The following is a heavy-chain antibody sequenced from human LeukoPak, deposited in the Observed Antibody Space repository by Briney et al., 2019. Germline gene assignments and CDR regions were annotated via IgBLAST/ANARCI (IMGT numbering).Heavy chain of an antibody. V-gene: IGHV1-2*06. CDR2: INPNSGGT. J-gene: IGHJ4*02. D-gene: IGHD6-13*01. CDR3: ARDRGSSSWYRPPLFDY. CDR1: GYTFTGYY. Sequence: ASVKVSCKASGYTFTGYYMHWVRQAPGQGLEWMGRINPNSGGTNYAQKFQGRVTMTRDTSISTAYMELSRLRSDDTAVYYCARDRGSSSWYRPPLFDYWGQGTLVTVSS.